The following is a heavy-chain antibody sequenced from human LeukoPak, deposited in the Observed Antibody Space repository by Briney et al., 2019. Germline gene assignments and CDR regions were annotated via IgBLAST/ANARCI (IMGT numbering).Heavy chain of an antibody. CDR2: IYSGGST. CDR1: GFTVSSNY. Sequence: PGGSLRLSCAASGFTVSSNYMSWVRQAPGKGLEWVSVIYSGGSTYYADSVKGRFTISRDNSKNTLYLQMNSLRAEDTAVYYCARGLQNPYQLLYRPTDAFDIWGQGTMVTVSS. V-gene: IGHV3-53*01. J-gene: IGHJ3*02. CDR3: ARGLQNPYQLLYRPTDAFDI. D-gene: IGHD2-2*02.